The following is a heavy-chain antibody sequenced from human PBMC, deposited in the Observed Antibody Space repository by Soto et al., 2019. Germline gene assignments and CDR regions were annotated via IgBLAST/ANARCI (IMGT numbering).Heavy chain of an antibody. V-gene: IGHV1-69*18. CDR3: ARDSRLWGSTGWKRENLFDI. J-gene: IGHJ3*02. Sequence: QVQLEQSGAAVKRPGSSVKVSCKTSGGNFNTYPISWVRQAPGHRLEWMGKIIPIFGTPDYAQKFQGRVTINADEATTTVYMELRRLKSDDSAVYYCARDSRLWGSTGWKRENLFDIWGQGTMVTVSS. D-gene: IGHD3-16*01. CDR2: IIPIFGTP. CDR1: GGNFNTYP.